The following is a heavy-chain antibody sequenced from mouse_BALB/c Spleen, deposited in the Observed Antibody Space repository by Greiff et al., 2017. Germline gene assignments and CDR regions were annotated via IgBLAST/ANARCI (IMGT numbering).Heavy chain of an antibody. D-gene: IGHD1-1*02. CDR2: IYPGNSDT. V-gene: IGHV1-5*01. CDR1: GYSFTSYW. Sequence: EVQLQQSGTVLARPGASVKMSCKASGYSFTSYWMHWVKQRPGQGLEWIGAIYPGNSDTSYNQKFKGKAKLTAVTSASTAYMELSSLTNEDSAVYYCTRGGGDFDYAMDYWGQGTSVTVSS. CDR3: TRGGGDFDYAMDY. J-gene: IGHJ4*01.